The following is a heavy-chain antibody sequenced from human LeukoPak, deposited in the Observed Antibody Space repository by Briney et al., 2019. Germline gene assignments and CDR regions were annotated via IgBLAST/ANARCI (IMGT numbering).Heavy chain of an antibody. CDR3: ARAYSSVASCDY. CDR2: ISSSVTTI. V-gene: IGHV3-48*03. CDR1: GFRFSSYE. Sequence: SGGSLRLSCVASGFRFSSYEMNWVRQAPGKGLEWVSYISSSVTTIYYADSVKGRFTISRDNAKNSLYLQMNSLRAEDTAVYYCARAYSSVASCDYWGQGTLVTVSS. J-gene: IGHJ4*02. D-gene: IGHD6-19*01.